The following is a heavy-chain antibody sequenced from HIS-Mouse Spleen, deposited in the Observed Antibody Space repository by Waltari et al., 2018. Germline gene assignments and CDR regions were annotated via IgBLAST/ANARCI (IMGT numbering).Heavy chain of an antibody. V-gene: IGHV3-23*01. J-gene: IGHJ4*02. CDR3: AKDHYDSSGREYYFDY. D-gene: IGHD3-22*01. CDR1: GFTFSSYA. CDR2: ISGSGGST. Sequence: EVQLLESGGGLVQPGGSLRLSCAASGFTFSSYAMSWVRQAPGKGLEWVSAISGSGGSTYYADSVKGRFTISRDNSKNTLYLQMNSLRAEDTAVYYCAKDHYDSSGREYYFDYWGQGTLVTVSS.